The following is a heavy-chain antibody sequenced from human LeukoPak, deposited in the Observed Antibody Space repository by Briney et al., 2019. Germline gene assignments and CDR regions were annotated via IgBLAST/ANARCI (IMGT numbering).Heavy chain of an antibody. CDR1: GFSFNRYS. CDR2: ITGGSSYI. V-gene: IGHV3-21*04. J-gene: IGHJ4*02. Sequence: GGSLRLSCATAGFSFNRYSLIWVRQAPGKGLEWVASITGGSSYIYYADSVKGRFTISRDNAKKSLYLRMSSLRAEDTAVYYCAKGKELLNYWGQGTLVTVSS. CDR3: AKGKELLNY. D-gene: IGHD1-26*01.